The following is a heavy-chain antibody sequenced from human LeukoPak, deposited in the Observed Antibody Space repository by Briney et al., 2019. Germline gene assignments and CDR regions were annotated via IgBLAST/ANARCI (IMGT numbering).Heavy chain of an antibody. J-gene: IGHJ4*02. D-gene: IGHD3-10*01. Sequence: GASVKVSCKASGYTFTSYGISWVRQAPGQGLEWMGWISAYNGNTNYAQKLQGRVTMTTDTSTSTAYMELRSLRSDDTAVYYCVRDERSGSYYKFDYWGQGTLVTVSS. CDR2: ISAYNGNT. CDR3: VRDERSGSYYKFDY. CDR1: GYTFTSYG. V-gene: IGHV1-18*01.